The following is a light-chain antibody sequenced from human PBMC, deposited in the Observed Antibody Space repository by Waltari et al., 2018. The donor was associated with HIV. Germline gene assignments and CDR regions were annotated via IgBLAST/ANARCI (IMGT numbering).Light chain of an antibody. J-gene: IGLJ2*01. Sequence: SYELPQPLSVSVALGQTARITCGANTIGSNTVHWYQHKPGLAPVLVTHWDSNRPSGIPERFSASNSGNTATLTISRAQAGDEADYYCQVWDSSTGVFGGGTKLTVL. CDR2: WDS. CDR1: TIGSNT. CDR3: QVWDSSTGV. V-gene: IGLV3-9*01.